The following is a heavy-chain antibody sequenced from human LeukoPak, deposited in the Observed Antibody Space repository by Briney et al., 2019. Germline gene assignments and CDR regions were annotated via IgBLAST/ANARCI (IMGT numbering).Heavy chain of an antibody. D-gene: IGHD5-24*01. CDR2: ISSNGVST. CDR1: RFTFSSYE. J-gene: IGHJ4*02. V-gene: IGHV3-23*01. CDR3: ARERIGDGYNYAY. Sequence: GGSLRLSCAASRFTFSSYEMNWVRQAPGKGLEGVSYISSNGVSTFYADSVKGRFTISRDNSKNTLYLQMNSLRAEDTAVYYCARERIGDGYNYAYWGQGTLVTVSS.